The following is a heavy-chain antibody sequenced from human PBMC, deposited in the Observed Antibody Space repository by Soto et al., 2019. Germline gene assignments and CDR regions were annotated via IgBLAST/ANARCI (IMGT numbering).Heavy chain of an antibody. CDR2: IYYTGST. CDR1: GGSISSYY. J-gene: IGHJ6*03. Sequence: SETLSLTCTVSGGSISSYYWNWIRQPPGKGLEWIGYIYYTGSTNYNPSLKSRVTISVDTSRNQFSLKLSSVTAADTAVYYCGRGVLPNGNNNYYYYRNVGGKGTRFPVS. V-gene: IGHV4-59*01. CDR3: GRGVLPNGNNNYYYYRNV. D-gene: IGHD1-1*01.